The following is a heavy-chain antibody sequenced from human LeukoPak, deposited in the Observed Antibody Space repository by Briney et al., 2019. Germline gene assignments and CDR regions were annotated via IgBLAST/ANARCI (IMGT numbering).Heavy chain of an antibody. CDR1: GGAFSDYA. D-gene: IGHD3-3*01. CDR2: FIPILGTA. J-gene: IGHJ6*04. CDR3: AGIPVFGVVLHQEPV. V-gene: IGHV1-69*10. Sequence: ASVKVSCKASGGAFSDYALNWVRQAPGQGLEWMGVFIPILGTANCTQKFQGRVTITADISTNTVYMELGSLRSEDTAVYFCAGIPVFGVVLHQEPVWGKGTTVTVSS.